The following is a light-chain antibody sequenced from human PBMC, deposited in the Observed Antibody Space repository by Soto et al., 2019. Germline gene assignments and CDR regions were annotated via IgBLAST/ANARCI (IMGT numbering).Light chain of an antibody. CDR2: GAS. Sequence: EIVLTQSPGTLSLSPGERATLSCRASQRVSSGYLAWYQQKPGQTPRLLIYGASGRATGIPDRFSGGGSGTDFTLSISKVEPEDFAVYYCQQYGRPPRATFGQGTRLEIK. V-gene: IGKV3-20*01. J-gene: IGKJ5*01. CDR1: QRVSSGY. CDR3: QQYGRPPRAT.